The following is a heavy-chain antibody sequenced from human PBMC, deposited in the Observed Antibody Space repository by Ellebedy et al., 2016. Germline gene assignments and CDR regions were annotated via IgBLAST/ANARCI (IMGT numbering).Heavy chain of an antibody. Sequence: GESLKISCAASGFTFSTYGVHWVRQAPGKGLEWVSVIDSGGSSYYADSVKGRFTISRDSPKNTLYLQMNSLRAEDTAVYYCATRHYGGFDIWGRGTMVTVPS. V-gene: IGHV3-53*01. D-gene: IGHD4-23*01. CDR2: IDSGGSS. CDR1: GFTFSTYG. J-gene: IGHJ3*02. CDR3: ATRHYGGFDI.